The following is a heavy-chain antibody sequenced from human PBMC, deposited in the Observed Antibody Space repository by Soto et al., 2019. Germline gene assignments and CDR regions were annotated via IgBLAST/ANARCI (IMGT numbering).Heavy chain of an antibody. D-gene: IGHD3-3*01. J-gene: IGHJ5*02. V-gene: IGHV1-69*06. CDR2: IIPIFGTA. CDR3: ARLLVFYYFWSDTNSLYS. Sequence: SVKLSCEASGSTFGSYAISWVRQAPGQGLEWMGGIIPIFGTANYAQKFQGRVTITADKSTSTAYTELSRLRSEDTAVYYCARLLVFYYFWSDTNSLYSCGQRSLVIVS. CDR1: GSTFGSYA.